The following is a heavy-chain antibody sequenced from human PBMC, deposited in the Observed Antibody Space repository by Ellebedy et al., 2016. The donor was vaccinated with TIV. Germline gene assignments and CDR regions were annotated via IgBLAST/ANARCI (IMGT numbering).Heavy chain of an antibody. D-gene: IGHD1-7*01. CDR1: GISLRSYA. Sequence: GESLKISCAASGISLRSYAMSWVRQAPGKGLEWVSTIGGTGGITYYRESVKGRFTVSRDTSRNTLYLQMSSLRAEDTAVYYCAKLHVAYNWNYADDYWGQGTLVTVSS. J-gene: IGHJ4*02. CDR2: IGGTGGIT. V-gene: IGHV3-23*01. CDR3: AKLHVAYNWNYADDY.